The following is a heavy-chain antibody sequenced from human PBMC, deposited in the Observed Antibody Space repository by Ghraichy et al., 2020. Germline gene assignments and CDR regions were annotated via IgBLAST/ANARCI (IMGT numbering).Heavy chain of an antibody. J-gene: IGHJ4*02. D-gene: IGHD3-10*01. V-gene: IGHV3-21*01. Sequence: GGSLRLSCAASGFTFSSYSMNWVRQAPGKGLEWVSSISSSSSYIYYADSVKGRFTISRDNAKNSLYLQMNSLRAEDTAVYYCARDAPATYYYGSGRSNFDYWGQGTLVTVSS. CDR2: ISSSSSYI. CDR1: GFTFSSYS. CDR3: ARDAPATYYYGSGRSNFDY.